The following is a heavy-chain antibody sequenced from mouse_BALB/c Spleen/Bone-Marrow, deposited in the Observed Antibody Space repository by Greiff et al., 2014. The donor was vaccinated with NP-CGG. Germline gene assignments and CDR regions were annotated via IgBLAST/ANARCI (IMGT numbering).Heavy chain of an antibody. J-gene: IGHJ3*01. Sequence: DVHLVESGGNLVQPGGSLRLSCAASGFTFSSYTMSWVCQTPEKRLEWVAYISNGGGSTYYPDTVKGRFTISRDNATNTLYLQMSSLKSEDTAMYYCARQSYEGFAYWGQGTLVTVSA. CDR1: GFTFSSYT. V-gene: IGHV5-12-2*01. D-gene: IGHD2-3*01. CDR3: ARQSYEGFAY. CDR2: ISNGGGST.